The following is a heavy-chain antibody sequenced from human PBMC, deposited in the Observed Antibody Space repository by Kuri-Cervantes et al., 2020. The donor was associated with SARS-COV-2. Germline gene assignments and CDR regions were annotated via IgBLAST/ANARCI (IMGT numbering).Heavy chain of an antibody. Sequence: GESLKISCAASEFSSSTYWMNWVRQAPGKGLEWVANIKQDDTEYYYVDSVRGRFTISRDNAKSSMYLQMNSLRAEDTAIYYCVRGTEDYSGARSFFDSWGQGTPVTVSS. D-gene: IGHD4-11*01. J-gene: IGHJ4*02. V-gene: IGHV3-7*03. CDR2: IKQDDTEY. CDR1: EFSSSTYW. CDR3: VRGTEDYSGARSFFDS.